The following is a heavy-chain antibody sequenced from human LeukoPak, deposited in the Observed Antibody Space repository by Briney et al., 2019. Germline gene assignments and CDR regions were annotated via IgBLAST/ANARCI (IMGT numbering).Heavy chain of an antibody. J-gene: IGHJ5*02. Sequence: ASVKVSCKVSGYTLTELSMHWVRQAPGKGLEWMGGFDPEDGETIYAQKFQGRVTMTEDTSTDTAYMELSSLRSEDTAVYYCATYCSSTSCPLQFDPWGQGTLVTVSS. V-gene: IGHV1-24*01. CDR2: FDPEDGET. CDR3: ATYCSSTSCPLQFDP. D-gene: IGHD2-2*01. CDR1: GYTLTELS.